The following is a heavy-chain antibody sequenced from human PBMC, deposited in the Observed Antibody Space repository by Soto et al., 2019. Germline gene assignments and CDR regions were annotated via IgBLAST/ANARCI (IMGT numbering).Heavy chain of an antibody. CDR3: ARAGRGQDVIYYYYGMDV. V-gene: IGHV1-2*04. CDR2: INPNSGGT. D-gene: IGHD3-10*01. CDR1: GYTFTGYY. Sequence: ASVKVSCKASGYTFTGYYMHWVRQAPGQGLEWMGWINPNSGGTNYAQKFQGWVTMTRDTSISTAYMELSRLRSDDTAVYYCARAGRGQDVIYYYYGMDVWGQGTTVTVSS. J-gene: IGHJ6*02.